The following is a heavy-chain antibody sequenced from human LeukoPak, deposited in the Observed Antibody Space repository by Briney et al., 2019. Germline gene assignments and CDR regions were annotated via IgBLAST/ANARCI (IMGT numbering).Heavy chain of an antibody. D-gene: IGHD3-9*01. V-gene: IGHV1-8*01. J-gene: IGHJ5*02. Sequence: ASVKVSCKASVYTFTSYDINWVRQATGQGLEWMGWMNPNSGNTGYAQKFQGRVTMTRNTSISTAYMELSSLRSEDTAVYYCARGNYDILTRPRIPNWFDPWGQGTLVTVSS. CDR1: VYTFTSYD. CDR2: MNPNSGNT. CDR3: ARGNYDILTRPRIPNWFDP.